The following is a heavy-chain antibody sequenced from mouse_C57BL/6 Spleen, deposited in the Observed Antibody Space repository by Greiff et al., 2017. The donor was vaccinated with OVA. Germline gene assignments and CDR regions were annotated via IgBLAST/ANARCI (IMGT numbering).Heavy chain of an antibody. CDR2: IYPGDGDT. CDR3: AREEYYGNPFDY. Sequence: QVQLKQSGPELVRPGASVKISCKASGYAFSSSWMNWVKQRPGKGLEWIGRIYPGDGDTNYNGKFKGKATLTADKSSSTAYMQLSSLTSEDSAVYFCAREEYYGNPFDYWGQGTTLTVSS. D-gene: IGHD2-1*01. J-gene: IGHJ2*01. V-gene: IGHV1-82*01. CDR1: GYAFSSSW.